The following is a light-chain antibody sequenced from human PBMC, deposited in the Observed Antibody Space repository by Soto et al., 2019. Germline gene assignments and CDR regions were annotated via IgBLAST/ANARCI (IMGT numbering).Light chain of an antibody. CDR2: GAS. Sequence: EIVLTQSPGTLSLSPWERATLSCRASQSVSNNYLAWYQQKPGQAPRLLIYGASSRATGIPDRFSGSGSGTDFTLTISRLEPEDFAVYYCQQYGSSLGVTFGGGT. CDR3: QQYGSSLGVT. CDR1: QSVSNNY. J-gene: IGKJ4*01. V-gene: IGKV3-20*01.